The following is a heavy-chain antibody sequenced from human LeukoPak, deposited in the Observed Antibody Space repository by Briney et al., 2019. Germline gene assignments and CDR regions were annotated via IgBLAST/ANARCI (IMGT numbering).Heavy chain of an antibody. CDR2: ISSSSSTI. Sequence: GGSLRLSCAASGFTFSSYSMTWVRQAPGKGLEWVSYISSSSSTIYYADSVKGRFTISRDNAKNSLYLQMNSLRAEDTAVYYCARDSYYDFWSVPRYYGMDVWGQGTTVTVSS. CDR3: ARDSYYDFWSVPRYYGMDV. V-gene: IGHV3-48*01. CDR1: GFTFSSYS. D-gene: IGHD3-3*01. J-gene: IGHJ6*02.